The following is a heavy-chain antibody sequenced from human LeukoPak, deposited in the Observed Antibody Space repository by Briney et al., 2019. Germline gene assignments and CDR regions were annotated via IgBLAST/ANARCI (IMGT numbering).Heavy chain of an antibody. CDR1: GGSFSDYY. D-gene: IGHD5-18*01. Sequence: SETLSLTCGVYGGSFSDYYWSWIRQPPGKGLEWIEEINHSGSTNYNPSLKSRVTISVDTSKNQFSLKVNSVTAADTAVYYCARRGYTYGWGWFDPWGQGTLVTVSS. J-gene: IGHJ5*02. CDR3: ARRGYTYGWGWFDP. CDR2: INHSGST. V-gene: IGHV4-34*01.